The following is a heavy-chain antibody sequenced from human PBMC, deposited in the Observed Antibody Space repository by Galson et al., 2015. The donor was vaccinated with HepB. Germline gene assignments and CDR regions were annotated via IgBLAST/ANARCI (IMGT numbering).Heavy chain of an antibody. J-gene: IGHJ6*03. CDR1: GFTFSSYA. Sequence: SLRLSCAASGFTFSSYAMSWVRQAPGKGLEWVSTISGSGDIADYADSVKGRFTISRDNSKNTLYLQMNSLRAEDTAVYYCANHRGAPPSDWVLFEYYYYYMDVWGKGTTVTVSS. V-gene: IGHV3-23*01. D-gene: IGHD3-9*01. CDR2: ISGSGDIA. CDR3: ANHRGAPPSDWVLFEYYYYYMDV.